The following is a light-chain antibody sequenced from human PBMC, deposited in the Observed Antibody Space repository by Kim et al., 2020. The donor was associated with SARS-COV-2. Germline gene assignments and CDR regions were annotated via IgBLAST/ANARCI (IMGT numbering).Light chain of an antibody. J-gene: IGLJ3*02. CDR1: NSNIGGGT. CDR3: SSWDDSLNGGL. V-gene: IGLV1-44*01. CDR2: NTD. Sequence: SVLTQPPSASGTPGQRVTISCSGSNSNIGGGTVNWYQHLPGAAPRLLIYNTDQRPSGVSDRFSGSQSGTSASLAISGLQSDDEADYYCSSWDDSLNGGLFGGGTQLTVL.